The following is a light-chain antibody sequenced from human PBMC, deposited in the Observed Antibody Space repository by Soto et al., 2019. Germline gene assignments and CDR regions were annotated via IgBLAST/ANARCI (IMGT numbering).Light chain of an antibody. V-gene: IGKV3-20*01. Sequence: EIVLTQSPGTLSLSPGERATLSCRASQSVSSTYLAWYQQQPGQAPRLLIYGASNRATGIPDRFSGSGSGTDFTLTISRLEPEDFAVYYCQQYGSSPITFGQGTRLEI. CDR3: QQYGSSPIT. CDR1: QSVSSTY. CDR2: GAS. J-gene: IGKJ5*01.